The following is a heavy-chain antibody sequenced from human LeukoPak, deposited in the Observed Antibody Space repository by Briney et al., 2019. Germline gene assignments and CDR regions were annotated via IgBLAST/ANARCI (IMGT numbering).Heavy chain of an antibody. D-gene: IGHD2-2*01. J-gene: IGHJ6*03. Sequence: ASVKVSCKASGYTFTSYGISWVRQAPGQGLEWMGWISAYNGNTNYAQKFQGRVTMTRDTSTSTVYMELSSLRSEDTAVYYCARGYCSSTSCPSNPYYYYYYMDVWGKGTTVTVSS. CDR3: ARGYCSSTSCPSNPYYYYYYMDV. CDR1: GYTFTSYG. V-gene: IGHV1-18*01. CDR2: ISAYNGNT.